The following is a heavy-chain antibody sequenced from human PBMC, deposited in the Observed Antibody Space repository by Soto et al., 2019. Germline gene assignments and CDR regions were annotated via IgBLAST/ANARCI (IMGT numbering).Heavy chain of an antibody. CDR1: GGTFSSYA. Sequence: GGPVKVSCKASGGTFSSYAISWVRQAPGQGLEWMGWISAYNGNTNYAQKLQGRVTMTTDTSTSTAYMELRSLRSDDTAVYYCARARIAARPVDYWGPGTLVTVSS. CDR3: ARARIAARPVDY. V-gene: IGHV1-18*01. D-gene: IGHD6-6*01. CDR2: ISAYNGNT. J-gene: IGHJ4*02.